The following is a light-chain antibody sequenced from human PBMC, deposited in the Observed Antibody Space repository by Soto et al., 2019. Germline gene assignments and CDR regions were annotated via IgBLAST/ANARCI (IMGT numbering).Light chain of an antibody. V-gene: IGLV2-8*01. CDR2: EVN. CDR1: SSDVGGYNY. Sequence: QSALTQPPSASGSPGQSVTISCTGASSDVGGYNYVSWYQQHPGKAPKLMIYEVNKRPSGVPDRFSGSKSGNTASLTVSGLQTEDEADYYCSSYAGNNNLVFGGGTKLT. J-gene: IGLJ2*01. CDR3: SSYAGNNNLV.